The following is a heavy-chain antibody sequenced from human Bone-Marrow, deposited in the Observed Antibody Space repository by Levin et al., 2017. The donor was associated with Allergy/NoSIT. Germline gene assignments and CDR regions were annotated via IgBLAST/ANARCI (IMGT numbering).Heavy chain of an antibody. CDR3: TTFVIPFAIGRTNAFDI. CDR1: GFTFSNAW. CDR2: IKSKTDGGTT. J-gene: IGHJ3*02. D-gene: IGHD2-21*01. Sequence: PGGSLRLSCAASGFTFSNAWMSWVRQAPGKGLEWVGRIKSKTDGGTTDYAAPVKGRFTISRDDSKNTLYLQMNSLKTEDTAVYYCTTFVIPFAIGRTNAFDIWGQGTMVTVSS. V-gene: IGHV3-15*01.